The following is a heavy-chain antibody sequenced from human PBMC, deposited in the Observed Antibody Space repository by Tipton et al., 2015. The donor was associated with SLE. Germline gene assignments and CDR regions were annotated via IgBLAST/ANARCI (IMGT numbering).Heavy chain of an antibody. CDR3: ARGGWIFGDRNDI. V-gene: IGHV3-33*01. Sequence: SLRLSCAASGFTFSSYGMHWVRQAPGKGLEWVAVIWYDGSNKYYADSVKGRFTISRDNSKNTLYLQMNSLRAEDTAVYYCARGGWIFGDRNDIWGQGTMVTVSS. D-gene: IGHD3-3*01. J-gene: IGHJ3*02. CDR1: GFTFSSYG. CDR2: IWYDGSNK.